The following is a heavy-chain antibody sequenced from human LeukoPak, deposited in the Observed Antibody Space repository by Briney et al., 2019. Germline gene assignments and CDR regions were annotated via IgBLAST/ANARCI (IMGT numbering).Heavy chain of an antibody. D-gene: IGHD6-19*01. CDR2: IYTSGST. J-gene: IGHJ1*01. V-gene: IGHV4-61*02. CDR1: GGSISSGSYY. Sequence: SQTLSLTCTVSGGSISSGSYYWSWIRQPAGKGLEWIGRIYTSGSTNYNPSLKSRVTISVDTSKNQFSLKLSSVTAADTAVYYCATTPYYSSGWYADFQHWGQGTLVTVSS. CDR3: ATTPYYSSGWYADFQH.